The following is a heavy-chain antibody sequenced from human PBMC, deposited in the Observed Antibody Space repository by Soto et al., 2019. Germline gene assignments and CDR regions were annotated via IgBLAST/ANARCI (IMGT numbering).Heavy chain of an antibody. CDR2: IYYTGNT. V-gene: IGHV4-39*07. CDR1: GGSISNSNYY. D-gene: IGHD2-15*01. J-gene: IGHJ4*02. CDR3: ARDGYCSGGSCYSVPVFDY. Sequence: SETLSLTCNVSGGSISNSNYYWGWIRQPPGKGLEWIGSIYYTGNTYYNPSLKSRVTISKNTLYLQMNSLRAEDTAVYYCARDGYCSGGSCYSVPVFDYWGQGTLVTVSS.